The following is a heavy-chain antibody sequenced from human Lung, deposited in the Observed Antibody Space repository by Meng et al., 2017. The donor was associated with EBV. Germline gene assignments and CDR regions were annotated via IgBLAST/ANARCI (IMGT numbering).Heavy chain of an antibody. Sequence: VHLTEWGAGSLKPSEPLSLTCACYGGSFSGYHWSWIRQPPGKGLEWIGEINHSGSTNYNPSLKSRVTISVDTSKNQFSLKLSSVTAADTAVYYCARALFDYYDSSGYYDYWGQGTLVTVSS. J-gene: IGHJ4*02. CDR1: GGSFSGYH. CDR2: INHSGST. V-gene: IGHV4-34*01. D-gene: IGHD3-22*01. CDR3: ARALFDYYDSSGYYDY.